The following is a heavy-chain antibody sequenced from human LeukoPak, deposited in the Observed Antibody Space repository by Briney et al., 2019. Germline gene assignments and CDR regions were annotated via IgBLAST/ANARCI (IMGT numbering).Heavy chain of an antibody. Sequence: GGPLRLSCAASGFTFSSYGMHWVRQAPGKGLEWVAFIRYDGSNKYYADSVKGRFTISRDNSKNTLYLQINSLRTEDTAVYYCARDILPSYSGYDRTLPDHWGQGTLVTVSS. V-gene: IGHV3-30*02. CDR2: IRYDGSNK. D-gene: IGHD5-12*01. J-gene: IGHJ4*02. CDR1: GFTFSSYG. CDR3: ARDILPSYSGYDRTLPDH.